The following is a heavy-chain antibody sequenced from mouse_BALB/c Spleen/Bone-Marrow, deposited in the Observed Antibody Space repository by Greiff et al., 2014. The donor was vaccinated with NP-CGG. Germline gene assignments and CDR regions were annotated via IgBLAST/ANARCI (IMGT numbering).Heavy chain of an antibody. D-gene: IGHD2-3*01. CDR2: ISSGGSYT. Sequence: EVQLVESGGGLVKPGGSLKLSCAASGFTFSSYAMSWVRQTPEKRLEWVATISSGGSYTYYPDSVKGRFTISRDNAKNTLYLQMSSLRSEDTAMYYCARLRDGYSPFAYWGQGTPVTVSA. CDR3: ARLRDGYSPFAY. CDR1: GFTFSSYA. V-gene: IGHV5-9-3*01. J-gene: IGHJ3*01.